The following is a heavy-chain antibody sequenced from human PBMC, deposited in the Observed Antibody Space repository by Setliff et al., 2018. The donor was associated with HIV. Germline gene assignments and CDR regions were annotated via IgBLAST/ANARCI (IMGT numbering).Heavy chain of an antibody. Sequence: PSETLSLTCAVYGGSFSGYYWTWVRQSPGKGLEWIGEVNHSGRTNYNPSLKSRLAISGDMSKNQFSLSLRSVTAADTAVYYCARGVKGVIITYYYYCMDVWGKGTAVTVS. V-gene: IGHV4-34*01. J-gene: IGHJ6*03. D-gene: IGHD3-10*01. CDR2: VNHSGRT. CDR1: GGSFSGYY. CDR3: ARGVKGVIITYYYYCMDV.